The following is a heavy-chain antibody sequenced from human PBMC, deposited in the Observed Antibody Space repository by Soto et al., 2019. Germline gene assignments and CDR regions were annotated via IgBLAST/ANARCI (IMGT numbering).Heavy chain of an antibody. CDR2: IYSSGST. CDR3: ARYGDYFYFDY. CDR1: SGSISSSSYY. V-gene: IGHV4-39*01. Sequence: QLQLQESGPGLVKPSETLSLTCTVSSGSISSSSYYWGWIRQPPGKGLEWIGSIYSSGSTYYNPSLNSRVTMSVDPSKNQFSLKLSSVTAADTAVYYCARYGDYFYFDYWGQGTLVTVSS. D-gene: IGHD4-17*01. J-gene: IGHJ4*02.